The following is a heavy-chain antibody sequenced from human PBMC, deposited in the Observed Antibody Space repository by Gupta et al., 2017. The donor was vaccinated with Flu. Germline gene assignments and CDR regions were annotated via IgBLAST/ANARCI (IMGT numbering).Heavy chain of an antibody. V-gene: IGHV3-48*03. CDR1: GFDFNSYE. J-gene: IGHJ4*02. CDR3: ARGHWDN. Sequence: EVLLVESGGGLVQHGGSLRLSCTASGFDFNSYEMSWVRQAPGRGLEWVAFISSSAVTYYTDPVRGRFTISRDNANNLLYLQMSSLRGEDTAVYYCARGHWDNWGQGTLVTVSS. CDR2: ISSSAVT.